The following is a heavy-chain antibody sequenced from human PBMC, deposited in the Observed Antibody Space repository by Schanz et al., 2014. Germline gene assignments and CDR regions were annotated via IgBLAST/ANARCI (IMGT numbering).Heavy chain of an antibody. CDR2: ISSDGTNK. V-gene: IGHV3-30*03. D-gene: IGHD6-6*01. CDR1: GFTFSNFG. J-gene: IGHJ3*02. Sequence: VQLVESGGGLVEPGGSLRLSCEASGFTFSNFGLHWVRQAPGKGLNWVAVISSDGTNKYYADSVQGRFTLSKDFSKDTLYLQLTSLRPEDTAVYYCARLATSKSRLGDAVDIWGQGTMVTVSS. CDR3: ARLATSKSRLGDAVDI.